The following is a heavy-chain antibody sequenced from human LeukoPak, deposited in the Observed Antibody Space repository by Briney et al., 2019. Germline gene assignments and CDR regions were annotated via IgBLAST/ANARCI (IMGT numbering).Heavy chain of an antibody. D-gene: IGHD3/OR15-3a*01. Sequence: KPSETLSLTCVVSGASFSDSYWSWLRQPPGRGLEWLGEIHHSRFTNYNPSLKSRVTISVDTSKNQFSLKLTSVTAADTAVYYCSRGGLGGSAFDIWGQGTMVTVSS. J-gene: IGHJ3*02. CDR3: SRGGLGGSAFDI. CDR1: GASFSDSY. V-gene: IGHV4-34*01. CDR2: IHHSRFT.